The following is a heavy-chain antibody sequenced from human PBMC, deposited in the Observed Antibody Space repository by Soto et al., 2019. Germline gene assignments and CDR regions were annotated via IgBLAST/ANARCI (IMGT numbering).Heavy chain of an antibody. CDR2: INHGGST. V-gene: IGHV4-4*02. J-gene: IGHJ5*02. CDR3: ASDIASAGGEEKWFDP. CDR1: GGSISSSNW. Sequence: QVQLQESGPGLVKPSGTLSLTCAVSGGSISSSNWLSWARPPPGKGLEGIGEINHGGSTNYNPSLTSRVTISVDTSKNQFSLTLSYVTAADTAVYYCASDIASAGGEEKWFDPLGQGTLVPGSS. D-gene: IGHD6-13*01.